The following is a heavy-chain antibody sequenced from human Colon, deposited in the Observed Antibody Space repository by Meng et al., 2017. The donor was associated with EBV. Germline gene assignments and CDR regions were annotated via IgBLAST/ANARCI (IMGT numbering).Heavy chain of an antibody. CDR3: ARRPTGIDY. CDR2: IIHGGSP. J-gene: IGHJ4*02. CDR1: GGCLSGAY. D-gene: IGHD2-8*02. Sequence: QVQLREWVAGLLKPSETLSRACAGNGGCLSGAYWNWIRQPRGKGMEWIGEIIHGGSPRYNPSLKSRVTISIDTSKNQLSLMLSYVNAADTAVYYCARRPTGIDYWGQGTLVTVSS. V-gene: IGHV4-34*12.